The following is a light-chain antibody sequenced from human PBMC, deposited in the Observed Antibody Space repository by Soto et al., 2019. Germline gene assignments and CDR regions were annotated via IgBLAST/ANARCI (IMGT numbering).Light chain of an antibody. CDR2: DAS. Sequence: DIQMTQSPSTLSASVGDRVTITCGASQSISSWLAWYQQKPGKAPKLLIYDASSLERRVPSSFSGSGSGTEFTLTISSLQPDDFATYYCQQYNSTRVTFGQGTRLEIK. CDR3: QQYNSTRVT. CDR1: QSISSW. V-gene: IGKV1-5*01. J-gene: IGKJ5*01.